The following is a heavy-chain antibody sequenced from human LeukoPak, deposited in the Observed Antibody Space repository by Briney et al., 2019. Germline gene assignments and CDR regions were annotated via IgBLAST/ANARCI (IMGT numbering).Heavy chain of an antibody. J-gene: IGHJ4*02. CDR2: IKPNSGSA. CDR1: GYIFTSYH. Sequence: ASVKVSCKASGYIFTSYHMHWVRQAPGQGLEWMGIIKPNSGSASYAQEFQGRVTMTRDTSTSTVYMELSSLRSEDTAVYYCARGLYSGWYVYWGQGTPVTVSS. V-gene: IGHV1-46*01. D-gene: IGHD6-19*01. CDR3: ARGLYSGWYVY.